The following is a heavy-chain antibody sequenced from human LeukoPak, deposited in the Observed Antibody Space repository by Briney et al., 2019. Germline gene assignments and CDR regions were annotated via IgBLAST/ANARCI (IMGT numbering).Heavy chain of an antibody. D-gene: IGHD6-13*01. V-gene: IGHV5-51*01. CDR1: AYSFTSYW. Sequence: GESLKISCKGSAYSFTSYWIGWVRRLPGKGLEWMGIIYPGDSDTRYSPSFQGQVTISADKSISTAYLQWSSLKASDTAMYYCARHMIAAADSPAYYYYGMDVWGQGTTVTVSS. J-gene: IGHJ6*02. CDR2: IYPGDSDT. CDR3: ARHMIAAADSPAYYYYGMDV.